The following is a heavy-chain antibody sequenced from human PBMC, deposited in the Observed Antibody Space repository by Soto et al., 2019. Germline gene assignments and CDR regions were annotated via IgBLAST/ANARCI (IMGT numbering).Heavy chain of an antibody. CDR2: IYYSGST. V-gene: IGHV4-31*03. Sequence: SETLSLTCTVSGGSISSGGYYWSWIRQHPGKGLEWIGYIYYSGSTYYNPSLKSRVTISVDTSKNQFSLKLSSVTAADTAVYYCTSMYYYKRYYYGMDVWGQGTTVTVS. CDR3: TSMYYYKRYYYGMDV. CDR1: GGSISSGGYY. J-gene: IGHJ6*02. D-gene: IGHD3-10*01.